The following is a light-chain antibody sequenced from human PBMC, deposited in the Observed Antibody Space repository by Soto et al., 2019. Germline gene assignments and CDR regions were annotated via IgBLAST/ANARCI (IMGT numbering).Light chain of an antibody. CDR2: KAS. J-gene: IGKJ1*01. V-gene: IGKV1-5*03. CDR1: QSISSW. Sequence: DIQMTQSPSTLSASVGDRVTITCRASQSISSWLAWYQRKPGKAPKLLIYKASNLESGVPSRFTGSGSGTEFTLTISSLQPDDFATYYCQQYNSWTFGQGTKVDIK. CDR3: QQYNSWT.